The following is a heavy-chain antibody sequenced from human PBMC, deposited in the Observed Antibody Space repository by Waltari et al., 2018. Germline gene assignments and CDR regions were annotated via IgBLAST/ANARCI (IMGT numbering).Heavy chain of an antibody. D-gene: IGHD1-26*01. J-gene: IGHJ4*02. V-gene: IGHV3-72*01. CDR2: TKNRRNYYTT. CDR1: GFAFSAHY. Sequence: EVHLVESGGGLVQPGGSLRLPCAPSGFAFSAHYIVWVRQAPGKGLEWVGRTKNRRNYYTTEYAASVRGRFTILRDDSRNSVYLQMNSLKPEDTAVYYCARWDSGSCGDWGQGTLVTVSS. CDR3: ARWDSGSCGD.